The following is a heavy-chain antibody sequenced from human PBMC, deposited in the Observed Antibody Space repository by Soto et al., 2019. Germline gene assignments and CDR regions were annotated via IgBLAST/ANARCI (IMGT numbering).Heavy chain of an antibody. CDR3: ARGPGSLWFGESRGWFDP. J-gene: IGHJ5*02. D-gene: IGHD3-10*01. V-gene: IGHV4-59*01. CDR2: IYYSGST. Sequence: SETLSLTCTVSGGSISSYYWSWIRQPPGKGLEWIGYIYYSGSTNYNPSLKSRVTISVDTSKNQFSLKLSSVTAADTAVYYCARGPGSLWFGESRGWFDPWGQGTLVTVSS. CDR1: GGSISSYY.